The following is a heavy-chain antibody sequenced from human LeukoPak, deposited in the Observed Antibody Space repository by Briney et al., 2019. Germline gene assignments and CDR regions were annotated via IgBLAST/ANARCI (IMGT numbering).Heavy chain of an antibody. CDR1: NDSISPLY. D-gene: IGHD1-26*01. J-gene: IGHJ4*02. CDR2: IFYSGTT. Sequence: SETLSLTCTVSNDSISPLYWGWIRQPPGKGLEFIGYIFYSGTTNFNPSLKSRVTLSVDTSKNQFSLRLNSVTAADTAVYYCARGQAGATTLLDYWGQGTLVTVSS. CDR3: ARGQAGATTLLDY. V-gene: IGHV4-59*11.